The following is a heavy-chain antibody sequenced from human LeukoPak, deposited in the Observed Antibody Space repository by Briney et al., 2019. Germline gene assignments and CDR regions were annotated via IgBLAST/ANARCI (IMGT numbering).Heavy chain of an antibody. Sequence: SETLSLTCTVSGYSISSGYYWGWIRQPPGKGLEWIGYIYYSGSTNYNPSLKSRVTISVDTSKNQFSPKLSSVTAADTAVYYCARVRDKVGYYYYYMDVWGKGTTVTISS. J-gene: IGHJ6*03. CDR2: IYYSGST. D-gene: IGHD1-26*01. V-gene: IGHV4-61*01. CDR1: GYSISSGYY. CDR3: ARVRDKVGYYYYYMDV.